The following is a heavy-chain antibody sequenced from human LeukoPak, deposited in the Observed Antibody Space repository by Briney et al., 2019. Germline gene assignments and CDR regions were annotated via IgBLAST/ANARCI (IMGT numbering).Heavy chain of an antibody. CDR1: GFTFRRLA. J-gene: IGHJ4*02. V-gene: IGHV3-23*01. CDR3: ATPKALRFLEWLPTPDY. Sequence: GGSLRLSCAASGFTFRRLAMTWVRQAPGKGLEWVSTISASGTYYADSVKGRFTISRDNSKNTLYLQMNSLRAEDTAVYYCATPKALRFLEWLPTPDYWGQGTLVTVSS. D-gene: IGHD3-3*01. CDR2: ISASGT.